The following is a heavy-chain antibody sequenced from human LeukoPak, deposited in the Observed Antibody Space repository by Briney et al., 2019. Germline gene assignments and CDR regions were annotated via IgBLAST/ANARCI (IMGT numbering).Heavy chain of an antibody. CDR2: IGTAGDT. D-gene: IGHD3-9*01. V-gene: IGHV3-13*04. CDR1: VFTFCSYD. CDR3: ARGRGGYDIHYYGMDV. J-gene: IGHJ6*02. Sequence: PVGSLRLSCAPSVFTFCSYDMHWGPEATGKGLEWFSAIGTAGDTYYPGSVKGRFTISRENAKNSLYLQMNSLRAGDTAVYYCARGRGGYDIHYYGMDVWGQGTTVTVSS.